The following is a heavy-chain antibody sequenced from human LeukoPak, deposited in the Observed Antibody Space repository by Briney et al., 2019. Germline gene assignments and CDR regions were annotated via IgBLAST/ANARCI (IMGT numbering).Heavy chain of an antibody. CDR3: ARDDLLGGTYF. CDR1: AYTFTGYY. D-gene: IGHD1-26*01. J-gene: IGHJ4*01. Sequence: ASVKVSCKASAYTFTGYYIHWVRQAPGQGLEWMGWINPNSGVPNYAQRFQGRVSMTRDTSISTAYMELYSLRSDDTAVYYCARDDLLGGTYFWGHGTLATVSS. CDR2: INPNSGVP. V-gene: IGHV1-2*02.